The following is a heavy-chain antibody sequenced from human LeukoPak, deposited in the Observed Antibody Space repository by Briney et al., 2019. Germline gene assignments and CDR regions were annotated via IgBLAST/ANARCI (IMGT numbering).Heavy chain of an antibody. CDR1: GFTFSSYS. J-gene: IGHJ4*02. V-gene: IGHV3-21*01. CDR3: ARVSFDPYCSGGSCYPDY. CDR2: ISSSSSYI. D-gene: IGHD2-15*01. Sequence: GGSLRLSCAASGFTFSSYSMNWVRQAPGKGLEWVSSISSSSSYIYYADSVKGRFTISRDNAKNSLYLQMNSLRAEDTAVYYCARVSFDPYCSGGSCYPDYWGQGTLVTVSS.